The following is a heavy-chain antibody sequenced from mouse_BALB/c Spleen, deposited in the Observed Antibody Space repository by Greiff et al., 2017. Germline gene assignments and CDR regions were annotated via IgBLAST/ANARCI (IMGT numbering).Heavy chain of an antibody. CDR2: ISTYYGNT. J-gene: IGHJ4*01. V-gene: IGHV1-67*01. CDR3: AREDTYYAMDY. CDR1: GYTFTDYA. Sequence: VQLQQSGPELVRPGVSVKISCKGSGYTFTDYAMHWVKQSHAKSLEWIGVISTYYGNTNYNQKFKGKATMTVDKSSSTAYMELARLTSEDSAIYYCAREDTYYAMDYWGQGTSVTVSS.